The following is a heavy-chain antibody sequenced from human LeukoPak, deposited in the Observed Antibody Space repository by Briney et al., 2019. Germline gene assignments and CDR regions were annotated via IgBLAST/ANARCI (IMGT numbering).Heavy chain of an antibody. Sequence: GGSLRLSCEASGFTFSSYAMHWVRQAPGKGLEWVAVISYDGSNKYYADSVKGRFTISRDNSKNTLYLQMNSLRAEDTAVYYCARDPLGTRPGFDYWGQGTLVTVSS. CDR1: GFTFSSYA. J-gene: IGHJ4*02. CDR2: ISYDGSNK. CDR3: ARDPLGTRPGFDY. D-gene: IGHD1-1*01. V-gene: IGHV3-30*04.